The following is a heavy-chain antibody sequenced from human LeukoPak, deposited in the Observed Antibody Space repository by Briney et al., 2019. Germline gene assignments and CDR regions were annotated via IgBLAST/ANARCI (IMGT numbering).Heavy chain of an antibody. Sequence: SETLSLTCTVSGVPISRYYWSWIRQPPGKGLEWIGYIQDSGNTNYNPSLKSRVTISVDTSKNHFSLKLNSVTAADTAVCYCARHYCSGGSCKPDYWGQGTLVTVSS. J-gene: IGHJ4*02. V-gene: IGHV4-59*08. CDR1: GVPISRYY. CDR3: ARHYCSGGSCKPDY. D-gene: IGHD2-15*01. CDR2: IQDSGNT.